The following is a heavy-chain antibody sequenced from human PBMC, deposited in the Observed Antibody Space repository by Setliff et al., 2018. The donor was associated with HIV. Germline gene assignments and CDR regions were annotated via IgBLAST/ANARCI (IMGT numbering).Heavy chain of an antibody. J-gene: IGHJ6*03. CDR3: ARAVVPTYYDVLTGYVYYMDV. V-gene: IGHV1-8*01. Sequence: ASVKVSCKASGGTFSRYGISWVRQAPGQGLEWMGWMNPKSGNTGYARKFQGRVTMTRKTSISTAYMELSSLRSEDTAVYYCARAVVPTYYDVLTGYVYYMDVWGKGTTVTVSS. CDR2: MNPKSGNT. CDR1: GGTFSRYG. D-gene: IGHD3-9*01.